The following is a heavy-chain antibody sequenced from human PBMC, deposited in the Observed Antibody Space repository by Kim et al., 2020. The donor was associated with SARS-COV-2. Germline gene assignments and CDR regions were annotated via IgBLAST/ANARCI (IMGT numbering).Heavy chain of an antibody. CDR3: ARGGQLLLFSLYYYYGMDV. D-gene: IGHD2-2*01. CDR2: INHSGST. V-gene: IGHV4-34*01. CDR1: GGSFSGYY. J-gene: IGHJ6*02. Sequence: SETLSLTCAVYGGSFSGYYWSWIRQPPGKGLEWIGEINHSGSTNYNPSLKSRVTISVDTSKNQFSLKLSSVTAADTAVYYCARGGQLLLFSLYYYYGMDVWGQGTTVTVSS.